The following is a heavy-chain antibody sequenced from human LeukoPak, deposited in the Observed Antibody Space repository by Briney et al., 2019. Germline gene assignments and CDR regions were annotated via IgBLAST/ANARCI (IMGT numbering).Heavy chain of an antibody. J-gene: IGHJ4*02. CDR3: ARDPHRWEVPIDY. D-gene: IGHD1-26*01. CDR2: IKQDGSEK. Sequence: GGSLTLSCAASGFTFSTYWMSWVRQAPGKGLEFVANIKQDGSEKNYVDSVKGRFTISRDNAKNSLYLQMNSLRAEDTAVYYCARDPHRWEVPIDYWGQGTLVTVSS. V-gene: IGHV3-7*01. CDR1: GFTFSTYW.